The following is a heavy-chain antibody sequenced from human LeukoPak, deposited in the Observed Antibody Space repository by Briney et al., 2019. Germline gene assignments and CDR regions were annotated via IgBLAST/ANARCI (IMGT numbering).Heavy chain of an antibody. D-gene: IGHD6-13*01. Sequence: PGGSLRLSCAASGFTFSTYAMSWVRQAPGKGLEWVSGISGSGGSTFYADSVKGRFTISRDNSKNTLYLQMNSLRAEDTAVYYCAKGISSSSWISIVDYWGQGTLVTVSS. CDR1: GFTFSTYA. V-gene: IGHV3-23*01. CDR2: ISGSGGST. CDR3: AKGISSSSWISIVDY. J-gene: IGHJ4*02.